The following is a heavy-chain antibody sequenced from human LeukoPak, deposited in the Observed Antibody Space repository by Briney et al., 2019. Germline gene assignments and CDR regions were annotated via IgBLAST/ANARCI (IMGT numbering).Heavy chain of an antibody. Sequence: GESLRLSCAASGFTFSSYGMHWVRQAPGKGLEWVAFIRYDGSNKYYADSVRGRFTISRDNSKNTLYLQMNSLRAEDTAVYYCAKARYDILTATIFDYWGQGTLVTVSS. CDR1: GFTFSSYG. CDR3: AKARYDILTATIFDY. D-gene: IGHD3-9*01. CDR2: IRYDGSNK. V-gene: IGHV3-30*02. J-gene: IGHJ4*02.